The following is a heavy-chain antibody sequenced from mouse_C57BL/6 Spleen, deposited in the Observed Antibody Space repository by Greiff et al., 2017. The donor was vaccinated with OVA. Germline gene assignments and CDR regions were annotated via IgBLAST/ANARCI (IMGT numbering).Heavy chain of an antibody. D-gene: IGHD2-3*01. V-gene: IGHV1-62-2*01. CDR2: FYPGSGSI. CDR1: GYTFTEYT. J-gene: IGHJ3*01. CDR3: ARHEDRWFPFAY. Sequence: QVHVKQSGAELVKPGASVKLSCKASGYTFTEYTIHWVKQRSGQGLEWIGWFYPGSGSIKYNEKFKDKATLTADRSSSTVYMELSRLTSEDSAVYFCARHEDRWFPFAYWGQGTLVTVSA.